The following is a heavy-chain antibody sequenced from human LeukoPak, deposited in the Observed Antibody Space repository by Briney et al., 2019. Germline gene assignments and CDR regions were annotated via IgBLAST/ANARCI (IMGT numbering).Heavy chain of an antibody. D-gene: IGHD6-13*01. Sequence: GASVKVSCKASGYTFTSYGISWVRQAPGQGLEWMGWISAYNGNTNYAQKLQGRVTMTTDTSTSTAYMELRSLRSDDTAVYYCARDLPQGKSTAAAVRNGFDPWGQGTLVSVSS. CDR2: ISAYNGNT. J-gene: IGHJ5*02. V-gene: IGHV1-18*01. CDR3: ARDLPQGKSTAAAVRNGFDP. CDR1: GYTFTSYG.